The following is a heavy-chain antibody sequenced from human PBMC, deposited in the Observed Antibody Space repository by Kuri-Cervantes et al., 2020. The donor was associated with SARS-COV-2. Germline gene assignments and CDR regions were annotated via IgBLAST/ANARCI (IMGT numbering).Heavy chain of an antibody. Sequence: GESLKISCAASGFTFSDDYMTWVRQAPGMGLEWVADISTTGTYKNYADSVKGRFTISRDNAKNSLILQMGSLRAEDTAVYYCATSGTRGLEEWGQGTLVTVSS. CDR2: ISTTGTYK. CDR3: ATSGTRGLEE. CDR1: GFTFSDDY. D-gene: IGHD5-24*01. V-gene: IGHV3-11*06. J-gene: IGHJ4*02.